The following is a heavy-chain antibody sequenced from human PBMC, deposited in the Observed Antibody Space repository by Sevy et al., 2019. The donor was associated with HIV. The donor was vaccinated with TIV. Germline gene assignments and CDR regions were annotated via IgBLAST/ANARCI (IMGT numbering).Heavy chain of an antibody. CDR2: ISWDSGST. V-gene: IGHV3-43*01. D-gene: IGHD3-22*01. CDR3: AIQGYYDSSGYYSPFDY. CDR1: GFTFDDYT. J-gene: IGHJ4*02. Sequence: GGSLRLSCAASGFTFDDYTMHRVRQAPRKGLEWVSLISWDSGSTYYADSVKGRFTISRDNSKNSLYLQMNSLRTEDTALYYCAIQGYYDSSGYYSPFDYWGQGTLVTVSS.